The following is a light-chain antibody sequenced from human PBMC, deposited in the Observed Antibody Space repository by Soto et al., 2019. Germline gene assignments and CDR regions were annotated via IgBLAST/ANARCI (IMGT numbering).Light chain of an antibody. CDR3: QQCSSWPLT. Sequence: EIVLTQSPATLSLSPGERATLSCRASQSVSSCLAWYQQKSGQAPRLLIYDASNRATGIPARFSGSGSGTDFTLTVINLESEDFAVYYCQQCSSWPLTFGGGTKVEIK. CDR1: QSVSSC. J-gene: IGKJ4*01. CDR2: DAS. V-gene: IGKV3-11*01.